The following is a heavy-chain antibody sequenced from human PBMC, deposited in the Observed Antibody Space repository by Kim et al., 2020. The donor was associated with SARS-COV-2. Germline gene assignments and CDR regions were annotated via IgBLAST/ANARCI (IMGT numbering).Heavy chain of an antibody. CDR3: AKPAVSGTGY. D-gene: IGHD6-19*01. CDR1: GFSFSNYA. J-gene: IGHJ4*02. CDR2: ISGSGGST. V-gene: IGHV3-23*01. Sequence: GGSLRLSCAASGFSFSNYAMTWVRQAPGKGLEWVSTISGSGGSTHYADSVKGRFTISRDNSKNTVYLQMNSLRAEDTAVYYCAKPAVSGTGYWGRGTLVTVSS.